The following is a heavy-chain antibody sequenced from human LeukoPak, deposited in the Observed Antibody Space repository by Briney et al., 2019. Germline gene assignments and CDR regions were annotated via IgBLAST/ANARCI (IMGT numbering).Heavy chain of an antibody. Sequence: PSETLSLTCTVSGGSISSGGYYWRWIRQHPGKGLEWIGYIYYSGSTYYNPSLKSRVTISVDTSKNQFSLKLSSVTAADTAVYYCARDLGSGSYRRMDVWGQGTTVTVSS. CDR3: ARDLGSGSYRRMDV. D-gene: IGHD3-10*01. J-gene: IGHJ6*02. CDR1: GGSISSGGYY. CDR2: IYYSGST. V-gene: IGHV4-31*03.